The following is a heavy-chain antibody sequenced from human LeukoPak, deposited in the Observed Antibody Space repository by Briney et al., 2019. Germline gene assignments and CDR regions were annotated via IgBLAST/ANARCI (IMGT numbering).Heavy chain of an antibody. Sequence: GGSLRLSCAASGFTFSNYAMSWVRQAPGKGLEWVAVISHDGSSKYYADSVKGRFTISRDNSRNTLYLQMDSLRAEDTAVFYCAKDRNGYNFYFDNWGQGTLVTVSS. D-gene: IGHD5-24*01. V-gene: IGHV3-30*18. CDR1: GFTFSNYA. CDR2: ISHDGSSK. J-gene: IGHJ4*02. CDR3: AKDRNGYNFYFDN.